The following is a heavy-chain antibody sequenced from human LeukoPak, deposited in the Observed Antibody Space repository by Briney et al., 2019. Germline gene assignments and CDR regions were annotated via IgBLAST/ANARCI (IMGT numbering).Heavy chain of an antibody. J-gene: IGHJ4*02. CDR1: GFTFSSYS. Sequence: GGSLRLSCAASGFTFSSYSMNWVRQAPGKGLEWVSHITASGTAMFYADSVKGRFTISRDNAKNSLYLQMNSLRDEDTAVYYCAREVVSSPSYFDSWGQGTLVTVSS. D-gene: IGHD2-15*01. V-gene: IGHV3-48*02. CDR2: ITASGTAM. CDR3: AREVVSSPSYFDS.